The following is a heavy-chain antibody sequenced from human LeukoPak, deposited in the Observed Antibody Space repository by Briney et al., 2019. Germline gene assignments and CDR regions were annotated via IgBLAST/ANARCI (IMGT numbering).Heavy chain of an antibody. D-gene: IGHD4-17*01. J-gene: IGHJ3*02. Sequence: GGSLRLSCAASGFTVSSNYMSWVRQAPGKGLEWVSVIYSGGSTYYADSVKGRFTISRDNSKNTVYLQMNSLGAEDTSVYYCARGGDYGYYYDAFDIWGQETSVTVFS. CDR3: ARGGDYGYYYDAFDI. CDR2: IYSGGST. V-gene: IGHV3-66*02. CDR1: GFTVSSNY.